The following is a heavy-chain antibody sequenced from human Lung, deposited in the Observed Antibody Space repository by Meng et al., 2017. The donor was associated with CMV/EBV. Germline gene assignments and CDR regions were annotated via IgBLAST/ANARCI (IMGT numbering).Heavy chain of an antibody. CDR1: GFTFSSND. J-gene: IGHJ4*02. CDR2: IGTAGDT. D-gene: IGHD6-19*01. Sequence: GESLKISCAASGFTFSSNDMHWVRQTTGKGLEWVSAIGTAGDTYYPGSVKGRFTISRENAKNSFYLQMNSLRAGDTAVYYCAKDSPKYSNGWPRGNYFDYWGQGTLVTVSS. CDR3: AKDSPKYSNGWPRGNYFDY. V-gene: IGHV3-13*01.